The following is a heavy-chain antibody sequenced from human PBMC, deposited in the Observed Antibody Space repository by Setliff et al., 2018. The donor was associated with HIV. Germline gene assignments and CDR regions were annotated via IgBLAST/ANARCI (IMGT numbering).Heavy chain of an antibody. CDR2: INSDGSST. Sequence: GGSLRLSCAVSGFTFSTYAMSWVRQAPGKGLVWVSRINSDGSSTTYADSVKGRFTISRDNAKNSLYLQMNSLRVEDTAVYYCARVMTNWGQGTLVTVSS. CDR1: GFTFSTYA. CDR3: ARVMTN. D-gene: IGHD2-8*01. V-gene: IGHV3-74*01. J-gene: IGHJ4*02.